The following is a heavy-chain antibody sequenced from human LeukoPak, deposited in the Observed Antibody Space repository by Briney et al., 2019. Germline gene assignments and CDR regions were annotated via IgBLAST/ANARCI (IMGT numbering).Heavy chain of an antibody. CDR2: MNPNSGNT. D-gene: IGHD5-12*01. CDR3: ARGSEPMKGLRFTS. J-gene: IGHJ4*02. V-gene: IGHV1-8*03. Sequence: ASVKVSCKASGYTFTSYDINWVRQATGQGLAWMGWMNPNSGNTGYAQKFQGRVTITRNTSISTAYMELSSLRSEDTAVYYCARGSEPMKGLRFTSWGQGTLVTVSS. CDR1: GYTFTSYD.